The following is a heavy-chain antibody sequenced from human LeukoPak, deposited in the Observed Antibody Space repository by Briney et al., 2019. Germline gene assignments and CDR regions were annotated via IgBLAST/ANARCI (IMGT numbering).Heavy chain of an antibody. V-gene: IGHV3-7*03. CDR3: ARVAGEASGYHPFDI. Sequence: GGSLRLSCAASGFIIFKSWMTWVRQAPGKGLEWVAIIKQDASETYYGDSVKGRFTISRDNAKNSRYLHMRSLRVEDTAVYYCARVAGEASGYHPFDIWGQGTMVTASS. CDR2: IKQDASET. D-gene: IGHD3-22*01. J-gene: IGHJ3*02. CDR1: GFIIFKSW.